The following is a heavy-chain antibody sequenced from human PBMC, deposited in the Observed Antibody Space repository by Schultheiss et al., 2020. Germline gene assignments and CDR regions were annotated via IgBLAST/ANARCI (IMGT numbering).Heavy chain of an antibody. CDR3: GREYYDFWTGYHEGRGSGSVDY. D-gene: IGHD3-3*01. V-gene: IGHV3-21*01. J-gene: IGHJ4*02. CDR1: GFIFSSYT. Sequence: GGSLRLSCSASGFIFSSYTMNWVRQAPGKGLEWVSSISTTSTFIYYADSVRGRFTISRDNAKRSLYLQMNNLTAEDTAVYYCGREYYDFWTGYHEGRGSGSVDYWGQGNLVTGSS. CDR2: ISTTSTFI.